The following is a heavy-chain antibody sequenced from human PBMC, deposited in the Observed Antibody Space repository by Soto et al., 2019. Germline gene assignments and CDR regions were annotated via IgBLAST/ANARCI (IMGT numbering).Heavy chain of an antibody. CDR3: AREGNNWNSRGPYYFDY. Sequence: SETLSLTCTVSGGSISSSSYYWGWIRQPPGKGLEWIGSIYYSGSTYYNPSLKSRVTISVDTSKNQFSLKLSSVTAADTAVYYCAREGNNWNSRGPYYFDYWGQGTLVTVSS. V-gene: IGHV4-39*02. CDR2: IYYSGST. J-gene: IGHJ4*02. CDR1: GGSISSSSYY. D-gene: IGHD1-7*01.